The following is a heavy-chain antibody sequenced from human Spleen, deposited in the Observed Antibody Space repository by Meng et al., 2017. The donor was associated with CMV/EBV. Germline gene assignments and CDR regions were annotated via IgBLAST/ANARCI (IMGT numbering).Heavy chain of an antibody. Sequence: YAMQLVRHVPGMGLEWVAVISYDGSNKYYSDSVKGRFTISRDNSKNTLYLQMNSLRAEDTAVYYCARSYCSGGSCYLGGGDYWGQGTLVTVSS. CDR3: ARSYCSGGSCYLGGGDY. V-gene: IGHV3-30*04. J-gene: IGHJ4*02. D-gene: IGHD2-15*01. CDR2: ISYDGSNK. CDR1: YA.